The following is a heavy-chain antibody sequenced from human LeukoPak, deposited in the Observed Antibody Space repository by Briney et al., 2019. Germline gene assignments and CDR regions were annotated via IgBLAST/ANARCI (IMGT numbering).Heavy chain of an antibody. V-gene: IGHV4-38-2*01. CDR2: INHSGST. CDR3: ARNLGYSTLDY. Sequence: PSETLSLTCAVSGYSIIRDYYWGWFRLPPVKGLEWVGSINHSGSTYYNLSLKSRVTISVDTSKNQFSQSVSSVTAADTAVYYCARNLGYSTLDYWGQGLLVTVSS. D-gene: IGHD6-13*01. J-gene: IGHJ4*02. CDR1: GYSIIRDYY.